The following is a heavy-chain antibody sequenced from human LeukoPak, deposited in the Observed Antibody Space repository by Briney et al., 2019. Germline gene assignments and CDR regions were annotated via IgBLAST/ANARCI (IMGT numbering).Heavy chain of an antibody. CDR2: ISYDGSNK. D-gene: IGHD3-9*01. CDR3: AKEGFRVLRYLDY. Sequence: GGSLRLSCAASGFTFSSYGMHWVRQAPGKVLEWVAVISYDGSNKYYADSVKGRFTISRDNSKNTLYLQMNSLRAEDTAVYYCAKEGFRVLRYLDYWGQGTLVTVSS. V-gene: IGHV3-30*18. J-gene: IGHJ4*02. CDR1: GFTFSSYG.